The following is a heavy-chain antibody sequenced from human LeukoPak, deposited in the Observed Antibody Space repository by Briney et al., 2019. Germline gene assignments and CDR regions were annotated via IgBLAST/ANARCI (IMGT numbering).Heavy chain of an antibody. CDR3: ARVMYSPEKTPEDY. Sequence: GGSLRLSCAASGFTFSSYSMNWVRQAPGKGLEWVSYISSGSSAIYYADSVKGRFTISRDNAKNSLYLQMNNLRVEDTAVYYCARVMYSPEKTPEDYWGQGTLVTVSS. D-gene: IGHD1-26*01. J-gene: IGHJ4*02. V-gene: IGHV3-48*04. CDR1: GFTFSSYS. CDR2: ISSGSSAI.